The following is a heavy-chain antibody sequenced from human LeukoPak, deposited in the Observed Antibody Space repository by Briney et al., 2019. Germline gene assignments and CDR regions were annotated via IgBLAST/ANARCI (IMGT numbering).Heavy chain of an antibody. J-gene: IGHJ4*02. CDR1: GFNFSSYG. CDR3: AKDLGVYYGSGSYYNPEDY. D-gene: IGHD3-10*01. CDR2: ISYDGSNK. V-gene: IGHV3-30*18. Sequence: GRSLRLSCAASGFNFSSYGMHWVRQAPGKGLEWVAVISYDGSNKYYADSVKGRFTISRDNSKNTLYLQMNSLRAEDTAVYYCAKDLGVYYGSGSYYNPEDYWGQGTLVTVSS.